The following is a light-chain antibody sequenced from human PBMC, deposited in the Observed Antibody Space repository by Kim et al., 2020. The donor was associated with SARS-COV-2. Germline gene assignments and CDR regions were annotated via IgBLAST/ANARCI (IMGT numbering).Light chain of an antibody. CDR3: QSADSSGTYV. V-gene: IGLV3-25*03. CDR2: KDT. J-gene: IGLJ3*02. CDR1: ALPKQY. Sequence: SYELTQPPSVSVSPGQTARITCSGDALPKQYAYWYQQKPGQAPVLVMYKDTERPSGIPERFSGSSSGTTVTLTVSGVQAEDEADYYCQSADSSGTYVFGGGTQLTVL.